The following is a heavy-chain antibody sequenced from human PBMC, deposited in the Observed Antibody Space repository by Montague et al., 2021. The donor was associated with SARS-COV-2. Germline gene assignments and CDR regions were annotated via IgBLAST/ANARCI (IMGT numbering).Heavy chain of an antibody. CDR2: IYWDDDK. V-gene: IGHV2-5*02. D-gene: IGHD3-10*01. CDR1: GFSPRTSGVG. CDR3: ARISYGSGMGFDY. Sequence: PALVKPTQTVTLTCTFSGFSPRTSGVGVGWIRQPPGKALEWLSLIYWDDDKRYSPSLRTRLTTTKDTSQNQVVLTLTNMGPMDTATYYSARISYGSGMGFDYWGQGTLVTVSS. J-gene: IGHJ4*02.